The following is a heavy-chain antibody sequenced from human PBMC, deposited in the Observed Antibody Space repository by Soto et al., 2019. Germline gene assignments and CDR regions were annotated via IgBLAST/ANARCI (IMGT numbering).Heavy chain of an antibody. CDR2: IDQSGGT. D-gene: IGHD3-16*01. J-gene: IGHJ6*02. CDR1: GDSLRGQS. V-gene: IGHV4-34*01. Sequence: PSQALSLTCAVFGDSLRGQSWNWIRQSPGKGLEWIGEIDQSGGTNYNPSLKSRAIISDDTSKNKFSLTLTSVTAADTAVYYCASEDSYGRPGESLDVSGQAHTVTLS. CDR3: ASEDSYGRPGESLDV.